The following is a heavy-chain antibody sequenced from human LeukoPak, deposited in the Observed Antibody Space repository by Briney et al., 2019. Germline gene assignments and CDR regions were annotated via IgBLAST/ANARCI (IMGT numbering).Heavy chain of an antibody. Sequence: ASVKVSCKASGYTFTSYYMHWVRQAPGQGLEWMGIINPSGGSTSYAQKFQGRVTMTRDTSTSTVYMELSSLRSEDTAVYYCARVAFRLRYFDWLLSHFDYGGQGTLVTVSS. J-gene: IGHJ4*02. CDR2: INPSGGST. CDR3: ARVAFRLRYFDWLLSHFDY. D-gene: IGHD3-9*01. V-gene: IGHV1-46*01. CDR1: GYTFTSYY.